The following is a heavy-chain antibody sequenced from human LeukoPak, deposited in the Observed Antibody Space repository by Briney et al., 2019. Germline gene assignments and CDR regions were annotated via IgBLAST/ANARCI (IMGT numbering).Heavy chain of an antibody. CDR2: ISSSGSTI. Sequence: GGSLRLTCAASGFTFSDYYMSWIRQAPGKGLEWVSYISSSGSTIYYADSVKGRFTISRDNAKNSLYLQMNSLRAEDTAVYYCAHDPATVPSAGYWGQGTQVTVSS. J-gene: IGHJ4*02. V-gene: IGHV3-11*01. CDR1: GFTFSDYY. D-gene: IGHD4-17*01. CDR3: AHDPATVPSAGY.